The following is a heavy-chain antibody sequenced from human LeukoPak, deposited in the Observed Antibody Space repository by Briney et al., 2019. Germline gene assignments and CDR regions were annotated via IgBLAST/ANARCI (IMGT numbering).Heavy chain of an antibody. CDR3: ARDIAVAGPTEGLRPFYYYYGMDV. Sequence: PSETLSLTCTVSGGSISSSSYYWGWVRQPPGKGLEWIGSIYYSGSTYHNPSLKSRVTISVDTSKNQFSLRLSSVTAADTAVYYCARDIAVAGPTEGLRPFYYYYGMDVWGQGTTVTVSS. J-gene: IGHJ6*02. D-gene: IGHD6-19*01. V-gene: IGHV4-39*02. CDR2: IYYSGST. CDR1: GGSISSSSYY.